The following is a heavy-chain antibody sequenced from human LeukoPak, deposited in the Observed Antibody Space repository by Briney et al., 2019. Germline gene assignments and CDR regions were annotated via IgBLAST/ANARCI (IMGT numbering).Heavy chain of an antibody. V-gene: IGHV3-7*01. Sequence: GGSLRLSWAASGFTFSNYWMAWVRQAPGKGLEWVANIKEDGSEKYHADSLKGRFTISRDNAKNSLYLQLNSLRAEDTAIYFCANLLENYWGQGTLVTVSS. CDR2: IKEDGSEK. D-gene: IGHD1-1*01. CDR3: ANLLENY. J-gene: IGHJ4*02. CDR1: GFTFSNYW.